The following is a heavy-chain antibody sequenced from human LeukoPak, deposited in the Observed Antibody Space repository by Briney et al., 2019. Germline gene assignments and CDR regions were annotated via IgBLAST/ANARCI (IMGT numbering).Heavy chain of an antibody. CDR1: GFMFSNYV. V-gene: IGHV3-23*01. CDR3: AKFPQSVVGTTQFDF. D-gene: IGHD2-15*01. Sequence: GGSLRLPCAAAGFMFSNYVMYWVRQAPGKGLEWVSVISASGGTTDYADSVKGRFTISRDNSKNTLYLQMNSLRAEDTAIYFCAKFPQSVVGTTQFDFWGQGTLVTVSS. CDR2: ISASGGTT. J-gene: IGHJ4*02.